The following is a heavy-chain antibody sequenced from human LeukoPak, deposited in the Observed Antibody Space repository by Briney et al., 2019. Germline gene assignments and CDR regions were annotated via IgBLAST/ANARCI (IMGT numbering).Heavy chain of an antibody. CDR1: GFTFSTHW. J-gene: IGHJ3*01. D-gene: IGHD6-19*01. CDR3: ARAVAGTRNAFDL. V-gene: IGHV3-74*01. Sequence: PGGSLRLSCEASGFTFSTHWMHWVRQVPGKGLVWISRISNDVISTISTSCADSVKGRFTISRDNAKNTLYLQMNSLIAEDTAVYYCARAVAGTRNAFDLWGQGTMVTVSS. CDR2: ISNDVISTIST.